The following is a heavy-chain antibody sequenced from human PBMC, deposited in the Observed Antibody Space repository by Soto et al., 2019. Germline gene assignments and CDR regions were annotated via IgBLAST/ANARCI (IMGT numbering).Heavy chain of an antibody. V-gene: IGHV4-31*03. CDR1: GGSISSGGYY. J-gene: IGHJ5*02. CDR2: IYYSGST. Sequence: SETLSLTCTVSGGSISSGGYYWSWIRQHPGKGLEWIGYIYYSGSTYYNPSLKSRVTISVDTSKNQFSLKLSSVTAADTAVYYCARESVRVRSLQFDPWGQGTLVTVSS. CDR3: ARESVRVRSLQFDP. D-gene: IGHD1-26*01.